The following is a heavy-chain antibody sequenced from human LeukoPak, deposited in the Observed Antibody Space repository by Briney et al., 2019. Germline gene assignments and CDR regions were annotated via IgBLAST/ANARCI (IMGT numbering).Heavy chain of an antibody. CDR1: GYTFTRYC. J-gene: IGHJ5*02. D-gene: IGHD2-15*01. V-gene: IGHV1-18*01. Sequence: ASVKVSWKASGYTFTRYCISWVRQAPGQGLEWIGWISAYNGNTNYAQKLQGRVTMTTDTSTSTAYMELRSLRSDDTAVYYCARDVSGGSYMNWFDPWGQGTLVTVSS. CDR3: ARDVSGGSYMNWFDP. CDR2: ISAYNGNT.